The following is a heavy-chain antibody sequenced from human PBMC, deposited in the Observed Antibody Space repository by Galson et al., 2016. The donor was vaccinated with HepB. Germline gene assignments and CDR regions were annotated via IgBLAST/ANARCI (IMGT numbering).Heavy chain of an antibody. V-gene: IGHV4-61*02. J-gene: IGHJ4*02. CDR3: ARLDY. CDR1: GVSMSSTSFY. CDR2: IYISGST. Sequence: LSLTCTVSGVSMSSTSFYWTWIRQPARKGLEWIGRIYISGSTNYNPSLKSRVTISLDTSKNQFSLKLTSVTAADTAVYYCARLDYWGRGTLVTVSS.